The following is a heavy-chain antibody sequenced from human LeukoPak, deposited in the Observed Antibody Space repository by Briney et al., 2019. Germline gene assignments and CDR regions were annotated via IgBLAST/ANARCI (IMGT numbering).Heavy chain of an antibody. Sequence: GGSLRLSCAASGFTFSSYSMNWVRQAPGKGLEWVSSISSSSSYIYYADSVKGRFTISRDNAKNSLYLQMNSLRAEDTAVYYCAREGQSYYYDSSGHHQYAFDIWGQGSMVTVSS. J-gene: IGHJ3*02. D-gene: IGHD3-22*01. CDR1: GFTFSSYS. CDR2: ISSSSSYI. CDR3: AREGQSYYYDSSGHHQYAFDI. V-gene: IGHV3-21*01.